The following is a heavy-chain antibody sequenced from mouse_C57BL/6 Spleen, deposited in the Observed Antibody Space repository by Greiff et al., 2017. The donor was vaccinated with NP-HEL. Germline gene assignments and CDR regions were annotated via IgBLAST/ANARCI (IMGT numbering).Heavy chain of an antibody. Sequence: EVKLEESGEGLVKPGGSLKLSCAASGFTFSSYAMSWVRQTPEKRLEWVAYISSGGDYIYYADTVKGRFTISRDNARNTLYLQMSSLKSEDTAMYYCTRDTLTGTRYFDVWGTGTTVTVSS. J-gene: IGHJ1*03. CDR2: ISSGGDYI. CDR1: GFTFSSYA. D-gene: IGHD4-1*01. CDR3: TRDTLTGTRYFDV. V-gene: IGHV5-9-1*02.